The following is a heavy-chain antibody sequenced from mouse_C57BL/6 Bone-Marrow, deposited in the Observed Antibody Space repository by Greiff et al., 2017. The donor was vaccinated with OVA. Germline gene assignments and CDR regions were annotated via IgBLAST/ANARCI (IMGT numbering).Heavy chain of an antibody. J-gene: IGHJ2*01. CDR1: GFNIKDDY. V-gene: IGHV14-4*01. D-gene: IGHD1-1*01. CDR2: IDPENGDT. CDR3: TTIYYGRRDYFDY. Sequence: VQLQQSGAELVRPGASVKLSCTASGFNIKDDYMHWVKQRPEQGLEWIGWIDPENGDTEYASKFQGKATITADTSSNTAYLQLSSLTSEDTAVYYCTTIYYGRRDYFDYWGQGTTLTVSS.